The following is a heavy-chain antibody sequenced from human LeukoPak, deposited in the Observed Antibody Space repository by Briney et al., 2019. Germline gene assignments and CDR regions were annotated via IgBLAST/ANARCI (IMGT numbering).Heavy chain of an antibody. D-gene: IGHD3-22*01. V-gene: IGHV3-23*01. CDR1: GFTFSSYA. CDR3: AKDLGITMIVVVKDAFDI. Sequence: GSLRLSCAASGFTFSSYAMSWVRQAPGKGLEWVSAISGSGGSTYYADSVKGRFTISRDNSKNTLYLQMNSLRAEDTAVYYCAKDLGITMIVVVKDAFDIWGQGTMVTVSS. CDR2: ISGSGGST. J-gene: IGHJ3*02.